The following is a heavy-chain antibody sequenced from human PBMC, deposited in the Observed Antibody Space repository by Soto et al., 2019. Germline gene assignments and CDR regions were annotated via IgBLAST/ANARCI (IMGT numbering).Heavy chain of an antibody. V-gene: IGHV3-74*01. J-gene: IGHJ4*02. CDR2: INHDGTKT. CDR1: EFSFNNYW. Sequence: PGGSLRLSCVASEFSFNNYWMHWVRQVPGKGPAWVSRINHDGTKTEYADSVKGRFTISRDNTKNTLYLQMNSLRVEDTAMYSCVREPWGFSGSWYDYWGQGTPVTVSS. D-gene: IGHD6-13*01. CDR3: VREPWGFSGSWYDY.